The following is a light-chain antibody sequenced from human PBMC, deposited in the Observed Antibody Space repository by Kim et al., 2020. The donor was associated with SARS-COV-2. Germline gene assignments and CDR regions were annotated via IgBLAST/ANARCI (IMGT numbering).Light chain of an antibody. CDR3: ASYTSSSTWV. V-gene: IGLV2-14*03. CDR2: DVS. CDR1: SDDVGAYDY. Sequence: QSVLTQPASVSGSPGQSITISCTGTSDDVGAYDYVSWYQQYPGTAPKLMTYDVSKRPPGVSNRYSGSKSGNTASLTISGLQAEDEADYYCASYTSSSTWVFGGGTQLTVL. J-gene: IGLJ3*02.